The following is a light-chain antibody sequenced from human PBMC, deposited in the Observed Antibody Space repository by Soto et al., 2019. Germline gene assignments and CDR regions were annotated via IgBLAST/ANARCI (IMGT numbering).Light chain of an antibody. CDR1: QSVSRSY. Sequence: EIVLTQSPGTLSLSPGERATLSCRASQSVSRSYLAGYQQKPGQAPRLLIYGASSRATGIPDRFSGSGSETDFTLTISRLEPEDFAVYYCQQYGTSPRITFGQGTRLEIK. J-gene: IGKJ5*01. CDR2: GAS. CDR3: QQYGTSPRIT. V-gene: IGKV3-20*01.